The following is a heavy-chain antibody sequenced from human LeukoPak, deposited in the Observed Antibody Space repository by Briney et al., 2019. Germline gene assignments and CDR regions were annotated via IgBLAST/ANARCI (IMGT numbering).Heavy chain of an antibody. V-gene: IGHV1-2*02. D-gene: IGHD6-19*01. CDR3: ARGEPLGSGIAVAGEVYYYYGMDV. J-gene: IGHJ6*02. Sequence: ASVKVSCKASGYTFTGYYMHWVRQAPGQGLEWMGWINPNSGGTNYAQKFQGRVTMTRDTSISTAYMELSRLRSDDTAVYYCARGEPLGSGIAVAGEVYYYYGMDVWGQGTTVTVSS. CDR2: INPNSGGT. CDR1: GYTFTGYY.